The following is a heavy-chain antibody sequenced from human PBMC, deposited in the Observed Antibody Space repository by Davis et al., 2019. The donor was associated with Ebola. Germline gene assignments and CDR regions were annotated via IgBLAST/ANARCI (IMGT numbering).Heavy chain of an antibody. Sequence: GSLRLSCAAYGGSFSGYHWSWIRQPPGKGLEWIGEINHSGSTNYNPSLKSRVTISVDTSKNQFSLKLSSVTAADTAVYYCARGPTYYYGMDVWGQGTTITVSS. CDR3: ARGPTYYYGMDV. V-gene: IGHV4-34*01. CDR2: INHSGST. CDR1: GGSFSGYH. J-gene: IGHJ6*02.